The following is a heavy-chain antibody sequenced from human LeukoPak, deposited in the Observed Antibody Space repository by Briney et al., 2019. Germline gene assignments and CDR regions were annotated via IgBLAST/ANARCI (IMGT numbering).Heavy chain of an antibody. D-gene: IGHD3-22*01. CDR3: ARKVPNDSGGYYYRGQFDP. V-gene: IGHV1-69*06. Sequence: SVKVSCKASGYTFTSYGISWVRQAPGQGLEWMGGIIPIFGTANYAQKFQGRVTITADKSTSTAYMELSSLRSEDTAVYYCARKVPNDSGGYYYRGQFDPWGQGTLVTVSS. CDR1: GYTFTSYG. CDR2: IIPIFGTA. J-gene: IGHJ5*02.